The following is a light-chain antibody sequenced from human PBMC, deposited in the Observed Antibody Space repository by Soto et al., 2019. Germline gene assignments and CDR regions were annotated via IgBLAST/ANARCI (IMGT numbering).Light chain of an antibody. CDR1: QSVSRY. V-gene: IGKV3-11*01. J-gene: IGKJ5*01. CDR3: QQRSNWPST. Sequence: EIVLTQSPATLYFSPGERATLSYRARQSVSRYRAGYQQNPGHAPMLLIYDASNGSTGIPARFSGSGSGTDFTLTISSLEPEDFAVYYCQQRSNWPSTFGQGTRLEI. CDR2: DAS.